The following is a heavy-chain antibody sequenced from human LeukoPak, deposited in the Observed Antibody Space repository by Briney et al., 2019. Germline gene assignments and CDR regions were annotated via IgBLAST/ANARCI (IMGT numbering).Heavy chain of an antibody. CDR3: ARQYIAAAGTWFDP. D-gene: IGHD6-13*01. Sequence: PSETLSLTCSVSGGSIFSYYWSWIRQSPGKGLEWIATIYYSGSTNYNSSLKSRVTISVDTSQNQFSLMLTSVTAADTAVYYCARQYIAAAGTWFDPWGQGTLVTVSS. V-gene: IGHV4-59*08. CDR2: IYYSGST. CDR1: GGSIFSYY. J-gene: IGHJ5*02.